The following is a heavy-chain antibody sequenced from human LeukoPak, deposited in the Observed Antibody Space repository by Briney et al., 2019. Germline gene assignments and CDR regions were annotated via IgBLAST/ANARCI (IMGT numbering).Heavy chain of an antibody. V-gene: IGHV3-7*01. CDR3: ARDRGYSTCDY. D-gene: IGHD4-23*01. Sequence: GGSLRLSCAASAFTFGNYWMSWVRQAPGKGLEWVANIKEDGSEINYVDSVKGRFTISRDNAKNSLYLQMNSLRVDDTAVYYCARDRGYSTCDYWGQGTLVTVSS. J-gene: IGHJ4*02. CDR1: AFTFGNYW. CDR2: IKEDGSEI.